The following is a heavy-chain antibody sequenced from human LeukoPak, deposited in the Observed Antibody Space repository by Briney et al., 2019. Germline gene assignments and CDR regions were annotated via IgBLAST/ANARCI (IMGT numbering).Heavy chain of an antibody. J-gene: IGHJ4*02. CDR2: ISAYNGNT. Sequence: ASVKVSCKASGYTFTSYGISWVRQAPGQGLEWMGWISAYNGNTNYAQKLQGRVTMTTDTSTSTAYMELRSLRSDDTAVYYCVIFEWGGSPYYFDYWGQGTLVTVSS. CDR1: GYTFTSYG. CDR3: VIFEWGGSPYYFDY. V-gene: IGHV1-18*01. D-gene: IGHD3-3*01.